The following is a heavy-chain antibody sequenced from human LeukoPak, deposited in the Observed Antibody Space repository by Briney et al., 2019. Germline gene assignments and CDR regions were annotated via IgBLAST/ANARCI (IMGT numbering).Heavy chain of an antibody. D-gene: IGHD2-21*02. CDR3: ASGYCGGACQLGGVDM. J-gene: IGHJ3*02. Sequence: ASVKVSCKASGYTFTSYGISWVRQAPGQGLEWMGWISAYNGYTNYAQKLQGRVTITTDTSTSTAYMELRSLRSDDTAVYYCASGYCGGACQLGGVDMWGQGTMVTVSS. V-gene: IGHV1-18*01. CDR1: GYTFTSYG. CDR2: ISAYNGYT.